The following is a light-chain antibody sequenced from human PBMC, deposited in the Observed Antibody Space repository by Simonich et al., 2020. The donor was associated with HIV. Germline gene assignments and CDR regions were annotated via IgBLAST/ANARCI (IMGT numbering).Light chain of an antibody. Sequence: EIVLTQSPGTLSLSPGERATLSCRASQRVSDSFLAWDQQKPGLAPRLLIYDASTRATGIPARFSGSGSGTEFTLTISSLQSEDFAVYYCQQYNNWPPATFGQGTKVEIK. V-gene: IGKV3-15*01. J-gene: IGKJ1*01. CDR3: QQYNNWPPAT. CDR1: QRVSDSF. CDR2: DAS.